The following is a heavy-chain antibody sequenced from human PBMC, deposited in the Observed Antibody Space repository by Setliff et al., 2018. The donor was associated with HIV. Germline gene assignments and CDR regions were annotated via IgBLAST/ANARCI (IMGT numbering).Heavy chain of an antibody. Sequence: SETLSLTCAVSGPSFSGYYWNWIRQFPGKSLEWIGEINHSGTTNYSPSFKSRLNISVDVSKNQFSLRLASLSAADTAAYFCAAKPMIRGRPFAFWGQATLVTV. CDR2: INHSGTT. V-gene: IGHV4-34*01. CDR1: GPSFSGYY. CDR3: AAKPMIRGRPFAF. D-gene: IGHD3-10*01. J-gene: IGHJ4*02.